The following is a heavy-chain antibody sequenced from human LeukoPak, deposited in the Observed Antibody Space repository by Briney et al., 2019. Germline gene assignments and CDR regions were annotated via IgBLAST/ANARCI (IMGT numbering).Heavy chain of an antibody. J-gene: IGHJ4*02. CDR1: GFTFSSYW. Sequence: PGGSLRLSCAASGFTFSSYWMSWVRQAPRKGLEWVANIKQDGSETYYVDSVKGRFTISRDNVKNSLYLQMNSLRAEDTAVYYCARDKGDYDTSGSLFVFGGQGTLVTVSS. CDR2: IKQDGSET. CDR3: ARDKGDYDTSGSLFVF. D-gene: IGHD3-22*01. V-gene: IGHV3-7*03.